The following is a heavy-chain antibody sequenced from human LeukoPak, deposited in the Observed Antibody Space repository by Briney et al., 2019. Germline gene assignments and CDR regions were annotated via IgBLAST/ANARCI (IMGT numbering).Heavy chain of an antibody. CDR3: ATLTTVVTAYYFDY. CDR2: IYHSGST. V-gene: IGHV4-4*09. D-gene: IGHD4-23*01. CDR1: GGSISSYY. Sequence: SETLSLTCTVSGGSISSYYWSWIRQPPGKGLEWIGYIYHSGSTDYNPSLKSRVTISVDTSKSQFSLKLTSVTAADTAVYYCATLTTVVTAYYFDYWGQGTLVTVSS. J-gene: IGHJ4*02.